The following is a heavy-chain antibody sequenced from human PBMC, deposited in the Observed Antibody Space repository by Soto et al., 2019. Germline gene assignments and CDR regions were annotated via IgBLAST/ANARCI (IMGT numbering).Heavy chain of an antibody. J-gene: IGHJ6*03. CDR3: AKARLTIFGAGMTYYYLDV. CDR1: GFTFSSYA. V-gene: IGHV3-23*01. CDR2: ISGSGGST. D-gene: IGHD3-3*01. Sequence: EVQLLESGGGLVQPGGSLRLSCAASGFTFSSYAMSWVRQAPGKGLEWVSAISGSGGSTYYADSVKGRFTISRDNSKNTRYLQMNSLRAEDTAVYYCAKARLTIFGAGMTYYYLDVWGKGTTVTVSS.